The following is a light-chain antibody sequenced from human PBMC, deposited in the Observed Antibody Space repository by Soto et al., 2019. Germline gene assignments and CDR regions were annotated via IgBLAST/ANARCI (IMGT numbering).Light chain of an antibody. Sequence: VMTQSPLSLPVTPGEPASISCRSSQSLLHRNGNNSVNWYLQKPGQSPKLLVYYASTRASGVPERFSSSGAGTDFTLKISRVEAEDVGVYYDLHALQTPPTFGQGTRLEIK. J-gene: IGKJ5*01. V-gene: IGKV2-28*01. CDR1: QSLLHRNGNNS. CDR2: YAS. CDR3: LHALQTPPT.